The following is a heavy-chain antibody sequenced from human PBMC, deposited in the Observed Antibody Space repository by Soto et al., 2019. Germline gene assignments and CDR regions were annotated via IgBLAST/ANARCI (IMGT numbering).Heavy chain of an antibody. Sequence: HLGGSLRLSCAASGFTFSSYAMHWVRQAPGKGLEWVAVISYDGSNKYYADSVKGRFTISRDNSKNTLYLQMNSLRAEDTAVYYCAREGAGYADAFDIWGQGTMVTVSS. V-gene: IGHV3-30-3*01. CDR3: AREGAGYADAFDI. CDR1: GFTFSSYA. J-gene: IGHJ3*02. D-gene: IGHD5-12*01. CDR2: ISYDGSNK.